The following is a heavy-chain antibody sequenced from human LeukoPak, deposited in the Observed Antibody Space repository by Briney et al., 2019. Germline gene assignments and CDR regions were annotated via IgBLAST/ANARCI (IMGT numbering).Heavy chain of an antibody. Sequence: SQTLSLTCTVSGGSISSATYYWNWIRQPAGKGLEWIGRIYTSGSTNYNPSLKSRVTISVDTSKNQFSLKLSSVTAADTAVYYCARKMAGDDIWGQGTMVTVSS. V-gene: IGHV4-61*02. D-gene: IGHD6-19*01. CDR1: GGSISSATYY. CDR3: ARKMAGDDI. J-gene: IGHJ3*02. CDR2: IYTSGST.